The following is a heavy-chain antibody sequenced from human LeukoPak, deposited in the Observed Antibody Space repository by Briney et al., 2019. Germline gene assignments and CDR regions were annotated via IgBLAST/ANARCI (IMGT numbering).Heavy chain of an antibody. CDR2: FYYSGST. CDR1: AGSVSNGPYY. V-gene: IGHV4-61*01. J-gene: IGHJ6*03. D-gene: IGHD5-18*01. CDR3: ARTTEGGYTYDYFYYYYMDV. Sequence: SETLSLTCTVSAGSVSNGPYYWGWIRQPPEKGLEWIGTFYYSGSTNYNPSLKSRVTISVNMSKNQFSLRLSSVTAADTAVYYCARTTEGGYTYDYFYYYYMDVWGKGTTVTISS.